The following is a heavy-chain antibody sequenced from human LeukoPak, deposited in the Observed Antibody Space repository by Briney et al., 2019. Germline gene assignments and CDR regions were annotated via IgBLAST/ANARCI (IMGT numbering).Heavy chain of an antibody. CDR1: GGSFTGYY. D-gene: IGHD7-27*01. Sequence: SETLSLTCAVYGGSFTGYYWSWIRQPPGKGLEWIGEISHRGSTNYNPSLKSRVTISVYTSKNQFSLKLTSVTAADTAVYYCARHSAEKYTGAYGWAPPDDYWGQGTLVTVSS. V-gene: IGHV4-34*01. CDR3: ARHSAEKYTGAYGWAPPDDY. CDR2: ISHRGST. J-gene: IGHJ4*02.